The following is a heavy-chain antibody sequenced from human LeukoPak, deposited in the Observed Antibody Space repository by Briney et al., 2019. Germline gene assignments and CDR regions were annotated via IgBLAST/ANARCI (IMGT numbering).Heavy chain of an antibody. J-gene: IGHJ5*02. D-gene: IGHD1-14*01. Sequence: SETLSLTCTVSGGSVSSGSYYWSWIRQPPGKGLEWIGYIYYSGSTNYNPSLMSRVTISVDTSKNQFSLKLSSVTAADTAVYHCARTWPPGCPWFDPWGQGTLVTVSS. CDR3: ARTWPPGCPWFDP. CDR1: GGSVSSGSYY. V-gene: IGHV4-61*01. CDR2: IYYSGST.